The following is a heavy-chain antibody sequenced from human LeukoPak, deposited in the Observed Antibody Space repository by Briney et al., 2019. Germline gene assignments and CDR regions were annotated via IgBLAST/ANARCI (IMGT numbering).Heavy chain of an antibody. D-gene: IGHD1-26*01. CDR1: GYTFTGYY. V-gene: IGHV1-2*02. Sequence: ASVRVSCKASGYTFTGYYMHWVRQAPGQGLEWMGWINPNSGGTNYAQKFQGRVTMTRDTSISTAYMELSRLRSDDTAVYYCARDPYSGSYYGYWGQGTLVTVSS. J-gene: IGHJ4*02. CDR2: INPNSGGT. CDR3: ARDPYSGSYYGY.